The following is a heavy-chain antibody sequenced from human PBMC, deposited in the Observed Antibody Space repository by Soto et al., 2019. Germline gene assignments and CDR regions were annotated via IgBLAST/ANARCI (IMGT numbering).Heavy chain of an antibody. V-gene: IGHV3-23*01. CDR1: GFTFGTYG. CDR3: AIAPRGGHYGDWYFDL. CDR2: IKSGGETT. Sequence: EVQLLESGGGLVQPGGSLRLSCAGSGFTFGTYGMSWVRLAPGRGLEWVSAIKSGGETTYYPDSVKGRFTISRDNSKNTLYMQMNSLRAEDMAIYYCAIAPRGGHYGDWYFDLCGRGTLVTVSS. D-gene: IGHD4-17*01. J-gene: IGHJ2*01.